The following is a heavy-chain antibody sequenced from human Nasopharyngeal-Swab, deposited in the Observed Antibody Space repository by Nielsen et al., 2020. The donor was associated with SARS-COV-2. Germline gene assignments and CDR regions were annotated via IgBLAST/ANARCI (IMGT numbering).Heavy chain of an antibody. CDR2: IIPIFGTA. J-gene: IGHJ4*02. V-gene: IGHV1-69*01. D-gene: IGHD5-18*01. Sequence: WVRQAPGQGLEWMGGIIPIFGTANYAQKFQGRVTITADESTSTAYMELSSLRSEDAAVYYCAGRGYSYGDGLFDYWGQGTLVTVSS. CDR3: AGRGYSYGDGLFDY.